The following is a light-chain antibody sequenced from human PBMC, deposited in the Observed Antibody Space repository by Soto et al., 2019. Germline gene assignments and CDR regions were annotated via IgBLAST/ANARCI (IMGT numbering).Light chain of an antibody. V-gene: IGKV3-15*01. CDR1: QSVSTY. Sequence: IGVTKSPTTLSLSPGERATLSCRASQSVSTYLAWYQQKPGQPPRLLIYGVSSRANGIPDRFSGSGSGTEFTLTISRLEPEDYAVYYCQQYNVSPPITFGQGTRLEIK. J-gene: IGKJ5*01. CDR2: GVS. CDR3: QQYNVSPPIT.